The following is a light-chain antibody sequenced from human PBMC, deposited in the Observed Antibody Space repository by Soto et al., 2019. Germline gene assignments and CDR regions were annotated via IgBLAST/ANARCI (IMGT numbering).Light chain of an antibody. CDR3: AAWDDSLNGQV. CDR2: SNN. J-gene: IGLJ2*01. Sequence: QAVVTQPPSASGTPGQRVTISCSGSSSNIGSNTVNWYQQLPGTDPKLLIYSNNQRPSGVPDRFSGSKSGTSASLAISGLQSEDEADYYCAAWDDSLNGQVFGGGTKVTVL. V-gene: IGLV1-44*01. CDR1: SSNIGSNT.